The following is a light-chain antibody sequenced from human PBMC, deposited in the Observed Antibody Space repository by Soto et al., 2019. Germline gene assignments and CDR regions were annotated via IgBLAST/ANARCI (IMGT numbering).Light chain of an antibody. CDR2: EVF. Sequence: QSALTQPPSASGSPGQSVTISCTGTSSDVGYYNYVSWYQQHAGKAPKLMIYEVFKRPSGVPDRFSGSKSVNTASLTVSGLQAEDEADYYCSSYGGSNNIFGTGTKLTVL. J-gene: IGLJ1*01. CDR1: SSDVGYYNY. V-gene: IGLV2-8*01. CDR3: SSYGGSNNI.